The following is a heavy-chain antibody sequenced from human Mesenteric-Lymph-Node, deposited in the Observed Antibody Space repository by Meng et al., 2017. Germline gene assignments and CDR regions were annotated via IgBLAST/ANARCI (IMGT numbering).Heavy chain of an antibody. CDR3: ARHFHWFDP. CDR1: GFTFSTYY. D-gene: IGHD2/OR15-2a*01. CDR2: IKQDGSEK. V-gene: IGHV3-7*01. Sequence: GESLKISCAASGFTFSTYYMSWVRQAPGKGLEWVANIKQDGSEKYYGDSVKGRFTISRDSAKNSLYLQMNSLRVEDTAVYYCARHFHWFDPWGQGTLVTVSS. J-gene: IGHJ5*02.